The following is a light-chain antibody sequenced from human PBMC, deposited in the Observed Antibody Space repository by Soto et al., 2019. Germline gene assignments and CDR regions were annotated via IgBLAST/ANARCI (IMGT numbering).Light chain of an antibody. CDR1: QAISNF. V-gene: IGKV1-27*01. CDR3: QNYNGAPYA. Sequence: DIQMTQYPPSLSASVGDRVTITCRASQAISNFVAWYQQKAGKAPSLLIYEASTLQSGVPSRFSGRGSGTAFTLTISSLQPEDVATYFCQNYNGAPYAFGQGTKLEIK. J-gene: IGKJ2*01. CDR2: EAS.